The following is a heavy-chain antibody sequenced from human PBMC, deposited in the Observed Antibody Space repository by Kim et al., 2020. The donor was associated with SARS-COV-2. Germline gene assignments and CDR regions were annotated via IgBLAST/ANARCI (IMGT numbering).Heavy chain of an antibody. Sequence: SETLSLTCTVSGGSISSSSYYWGWIRQPPGKGLVWIGSINYSGSSYYNPYLKSRVTISIATSKNPFSLKLISVTAADTAVYACARAPGYYYDSSAYYYNYYCGMDVWGQGTTVTVSS. CDR3: ARAPGYYYDSSAYYYNYYCGMDV. CDR1: GGSISSSSYY. J-gene: IGHJ6*02. D-gene: IGHD3-22*01. CDR2: INYSGSS. V-gene: IGHV4-39*01.